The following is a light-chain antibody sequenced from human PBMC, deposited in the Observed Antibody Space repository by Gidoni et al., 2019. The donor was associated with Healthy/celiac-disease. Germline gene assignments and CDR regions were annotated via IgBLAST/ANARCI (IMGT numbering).Light chain of an antibody. Sequence: DIVMTQPPDSLAVSLGERATINCKSSQSVFYSSNNKNYLAWYQQKPGQPPKLLIYWASTRESGVPDRFSGSGSGTDFTLTISSLQAEDVAFYYCQQYYSTPLAFGQGTRLEIK. J-gene: IGKJ5*01. CDR3: QQYYSTPLA. CDR1: QSVFYSSNNKNY. V-gene: IGKV4-1*01. CDR2: WAS.